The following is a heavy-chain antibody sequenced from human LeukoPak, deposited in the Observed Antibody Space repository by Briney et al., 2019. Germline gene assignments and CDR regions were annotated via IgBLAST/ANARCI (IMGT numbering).Heavy chain of an antibody. CDR1: GITLSQYT. J-gene: IGHJ4*02. CDR2: ITGSAT. Sequence: GGSLRLSCSASGITLSQYTLSWFRLAPGKGLEWVSCITGSATLYADFVKGRFTISRGNSRNTAYLQLNSLSVADTAIYYCATLYETHSDYWGQGTLVTVSS. V-gene: IGHV3-23*01. CDR3: ATLYETHSDY. D-gene: IGHD2/OR15-2a*01.